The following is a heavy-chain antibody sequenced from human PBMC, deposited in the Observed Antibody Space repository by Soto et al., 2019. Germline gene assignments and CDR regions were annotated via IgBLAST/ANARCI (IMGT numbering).Heavy chain of an antibody. CDR1: GYIFTTYS. J-gene: IGHJ4*02. Sequence: ASVKVSCKASGYIFTTYSIHWVRQTAGQGLEWMAKVDPRDGSTGYAQKFRGRVSMAWDTSTGTVSMEVSSLTSDDTATYYCARVRSSGREFDYWRQGTQVTVSS. CDR2: VDPRDGST. V-gene: IGHV1-46*01. D-gene: IGHD6-25*01. CDR3: ARVRSSGREFDY.